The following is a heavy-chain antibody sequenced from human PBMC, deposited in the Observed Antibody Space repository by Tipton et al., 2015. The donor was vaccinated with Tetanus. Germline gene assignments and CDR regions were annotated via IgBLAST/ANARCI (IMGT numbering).Heavy chain of an antibody. CDR1: GGYITTGGYS. V-gene: IGHV4-30-2*01. CDR3: VRGGAYGGKAEY. Sequence: TLSLTCAVSGGYITTGGYSWSWIRQPPGKGLGWLGSSYHHGTTHYNPSLKSRVAISLDRCRNQFYLELTSVTAADTAVYYCVRGGAYGGKAEYWGQGNLVIVSS. CDR2: SYHHGTT. D-gene: IGHD4-23*01. J-gene: IGHJ4*02.